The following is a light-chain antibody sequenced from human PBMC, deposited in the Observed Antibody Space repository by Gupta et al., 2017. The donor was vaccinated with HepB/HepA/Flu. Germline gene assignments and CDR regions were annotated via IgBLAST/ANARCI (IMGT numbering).Light chain of an antibody. V-gene: IGKV3-15*01. CDR1: QSVNTN. Sequence: EIVMTQSPATLSVSPGERATLPCWASQSVNTNLAWYQQKPGQAPRLLIYGAFTRATGIPARFSGSGSGTEFTLTISSLQSEDFAIYYCQQYNTWPLTFGGGTXVEIK. CDR3: QQYNTWPLT. J-gene: IGKJ4*01. CDR2: GAF.